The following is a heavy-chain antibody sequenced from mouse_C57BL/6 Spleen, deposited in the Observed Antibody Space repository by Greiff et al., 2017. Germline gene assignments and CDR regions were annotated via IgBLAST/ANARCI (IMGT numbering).Heavy chain of an antibody. CDR3: AQREELLYAMDY. CDR1: GFSLSTSGMG. J-gene: IGHJ4*01. CDR2: TYWDDDK. V-gene: IGHV8-12*01. Sequence: QVTLKESGPGILQSSQTLSLTCSFSGFSLSTSGMGVSWIRQPAGKGMEWLAHTYWDDDKRFNPFLKSRLTISKDTSRNQVFPKITRVETADTATCYCAQREELLYAMDYWGQGTSVTVSS. D-gene: IGHD2-12*01.